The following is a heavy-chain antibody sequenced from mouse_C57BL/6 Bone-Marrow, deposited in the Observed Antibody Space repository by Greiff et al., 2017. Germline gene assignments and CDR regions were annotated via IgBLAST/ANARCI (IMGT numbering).Heavy chain of an antibody. D-gene: IGHD2-1*01. CDR2: INPSSGYT. V-gene: IGHV1-7*01. Sequence: QVQLQQSGAELAKPGASVKLSCKASGYTFTSYWMHWVKQRPGQGLEWIGYINPSSGYTKYNQKFKDKATLTADKSSSTAYMQLSSLTYEDSAVYYCARGNYVLYYAMDYWGQGTSVTVSS. CDR3: ARGNYVLYYAMDY. CDR1: GYTFTSYW. J-gene: IGHJ4*01.